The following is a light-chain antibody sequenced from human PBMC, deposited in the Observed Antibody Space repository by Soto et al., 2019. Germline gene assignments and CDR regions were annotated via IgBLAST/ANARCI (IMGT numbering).Light chain of an antibody. V-gene: IGLV2-14*01. J-gene: IGLJ1*01. CDR2: DVS. Sequence: SVLTRPASVTGSPGESIAISYTGTSSDVGGYNYVSWYQQHPGKAPKLMVYDVSNRPSGVSNRFSGSKSGNTASLTISGLQAEDEADYYCSSYTSSSTYVFGTGTKVTVL. CDR1: SSDVGGYNY. CDR3: SSYTSSSTYV.